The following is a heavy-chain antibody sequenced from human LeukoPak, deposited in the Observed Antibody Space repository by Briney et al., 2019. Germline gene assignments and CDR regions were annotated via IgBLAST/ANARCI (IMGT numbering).Heavy chain of an antibody. V-gene: IGHV4-59*01. J-gene: IGHJ6*03. CDR1: GGSISSYY. D-gene: IGHD3-3*01. CDR2: IHYSGST. CDR3: ARAVFEHYAFWSGSRGAYYYYYMDV. Sequence: SETLSLTCTVSGGSISSYYWSWIRQPPGKGLEWNGYIHYSGSTNYNPSLKSRVTISVDTSKNQFSLKLSSVTAADTAVYYCARAVFEHYAFWSGSRGAYYYYYMDVWGKGTTVTVSS.